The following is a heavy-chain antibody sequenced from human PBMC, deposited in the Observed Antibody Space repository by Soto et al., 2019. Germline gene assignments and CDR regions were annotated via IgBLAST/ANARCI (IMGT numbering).Heavy chain of an antibody. J-gene: IGHJ4*02. Sequence: QVQLVQSGAEVKKPGASVTVSCKASGYTFTDYYMHWARQAPGQGLECMGWINPNNGDTNYAQKFQGRVTMTRDTSISTACMAVSRLRSDDTAVYYCAISVSFIIPRPDCWGQGTLVTVSS. CDR2: INPNNGDT. CDR1: GYTFTDYY. V-gene: IGHV1-2*02. CDR3: AISVSFIIPRPDC. D-gene: IGHD3-3*01.